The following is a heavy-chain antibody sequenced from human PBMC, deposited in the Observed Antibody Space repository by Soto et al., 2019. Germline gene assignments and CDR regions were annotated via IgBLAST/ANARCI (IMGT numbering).Heavy chain of an antibody. Sequence: EVQLVESGGGLVQPGGSLRLSCAASGFIFSTYWMSWVRQAPGKGLEWVANIKHDGSEKSYVGSVKGRFTISRDNAKNSLYLQLNSLRPEDTAVYYCAVYGYGVSAAAYWGQGTLVTVSS. CDR2: IKHDGSEK. V-gene: IGHV3-7*03. CDR3: AVYGYGVSAAAY. D-gene: IGHD4-17*01. CDR1: GFIFSTYW. J-gene: IGHJ4*02.